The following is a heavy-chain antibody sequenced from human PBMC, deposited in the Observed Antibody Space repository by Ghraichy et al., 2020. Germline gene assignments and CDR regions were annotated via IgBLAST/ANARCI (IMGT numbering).Heavy chain of an antibody. CDR1: GGSISSGDYY. CDR3: ARITMVRGVIMFAFDI. J-gene: IGHJ3*02. D-gene: IGHD3-10*01. Sequence: SETLSLTCTVSGGSISSGDYYWSWIRQPPGKGLEWIGYIYYSGSTYYNPSLKSRVTISVDTSKNQFSLKLSSVTAADTAVYYCARITMVRGVIMFAFDIWGQGKMVTVSS. V-gene: IGHV4-30-4*01. CDR2: IYYSGST.